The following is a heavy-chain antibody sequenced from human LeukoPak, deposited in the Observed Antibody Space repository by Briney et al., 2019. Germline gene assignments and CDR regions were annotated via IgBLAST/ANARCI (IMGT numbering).Heavy chain of an antibody. Sequence: SETLSLTCTVSGGSLSGYYWSWIRQPPGKGLEWIGYIYYSETTDYNPSLKSRVTISVDTSKNQFSLKLSSVTAAGTAVYYCARHAPGGSYDYWGQGTLVTVSS. CDR1: GGSLSGYY. V-gene: IGHV4-59*08. CDR3: ARHAPGGSYDY. J-gene: IGHJ4*02. CDR2: IYYSETT. D-gene: IGHD1-26*01.